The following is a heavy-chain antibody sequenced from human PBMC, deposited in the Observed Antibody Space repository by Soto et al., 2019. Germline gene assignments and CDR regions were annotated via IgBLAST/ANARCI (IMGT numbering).Heavy chain of an antibody. Sequence: PGGSLRLSCAASGFTFSSYGMHWVRQAPGKGLEWVAVISYDGSNKYYADSVKGRFTISRDNSKNTLYLQMNSLRAEDTAVYYCAKAGRVGDYYYGMDVWGQGTTVTVSS. CDR3: AKAGRVGDYYYGMDV. D-gene: IGHD3-10*01. J-gene: IGHJ6*02. CDR2: ISYDGSNK. V-gene: IGHV3-30*18. CDR1: GFTFSSYG.